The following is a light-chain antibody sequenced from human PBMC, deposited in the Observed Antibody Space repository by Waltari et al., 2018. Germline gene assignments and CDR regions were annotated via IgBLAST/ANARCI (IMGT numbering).Light chain of an antibody. CDR2: AAS. J-gene: IGKJ4*01. Sequence: DIQLTQSPSSLSESVGDTVTITCRASQGIGTYLAWFQQKPGKAPESLIYAASSLQSGVPSRFSGSGSETIFTLTIISLQPEDFATYFCQQYDRYPRTFGGGTRVEV. CDR3: QQYDRYPRT. V-gene: IGKV1-16*01. CDR1: QGIGTY.